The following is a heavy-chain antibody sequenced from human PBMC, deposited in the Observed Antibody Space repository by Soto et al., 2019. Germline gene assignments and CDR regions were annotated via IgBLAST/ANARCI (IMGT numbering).Heavy chain of an antibody. D-gene: IGHD1-20*01. J-gene: IGHJ6*02. Sequence: SVKVSCKASGGTFSSYAISWLRQAPGQGLEWMGGVIPIFGTANYAQKFQGRVTITADKSTSTAYMELSSLRSEDTAVYYCARDGRSYNWSDERHIYYYGMDVWGQGTTVTVSS. CDR1: GGTFSSYA. V-gene: IGHV1-69*06. CDR3: ARDGRSYNWSDERHIYYYGMDV. CDR2: VIPIFGTA.